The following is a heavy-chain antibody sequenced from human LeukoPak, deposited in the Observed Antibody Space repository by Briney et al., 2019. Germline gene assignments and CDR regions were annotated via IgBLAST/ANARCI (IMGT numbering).Heavy chain of an antibody. CDR2: IYYSGST. CDR1: GGSISSYY. D-gene: IGHD1-14*01. V-gene: IGHV4-59*01. CDR3: ARVDRTKYYFDY. Sequence: PSETLSLTCTVSGGSISSYYWSWIRQPPGKGLEWIGYIYYSGSTNYNPSLKSRVTISVDTSKNQFSLKLSSVTAADTAVYYCARVDRTKYYFDYWGQGTLVTVSS. J-gene: IGHJ4*02.